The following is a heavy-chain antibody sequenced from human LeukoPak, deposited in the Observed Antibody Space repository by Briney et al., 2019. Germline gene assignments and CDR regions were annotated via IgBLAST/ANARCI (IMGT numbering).Heavy chain of an antibody. V-gene: IGHV3-23*01. J-gene: IGHJ6*02. CDR3: AKVSWSPGTDV. CDR2: ISGSGGST. Sequence: GASLRLSCAASGFSFSSFDMSWVRQAPGEGLEWVSGISGSGGSTYYTDSVKGRFTISRDNSKNTLYLQMNSLRAEDTAVYYCAKVSWSPGTDVWGQGTTVTVFS. CDR1: GFSFSSFD. D-gene: IGHD1-1*01.